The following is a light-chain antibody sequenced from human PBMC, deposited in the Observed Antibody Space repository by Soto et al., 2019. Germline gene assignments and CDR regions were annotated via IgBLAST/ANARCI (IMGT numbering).Light chain of an antibody. CDR2: EVS. V-gene: IGLV2-8*01. CDR3: SSYAGSNTVV. CDR1: SSDVGGHNC. J-gene: IGLJ3*02. Sequence: QSALTQPPSASGSPGQSVTISCTGTSSDVGGHNCVSWYQQHPGKAPKLMIYEVSKRPSGVPDRFSGSKSGNTASLTVSGLQAEDEADYYYSSYAGSNTVVFGGGTKLTVL.